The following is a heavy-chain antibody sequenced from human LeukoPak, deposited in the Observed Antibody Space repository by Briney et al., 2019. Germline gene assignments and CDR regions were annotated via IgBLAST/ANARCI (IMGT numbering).Heavy chain of an antibody. CDR3: ARTTVTTDTSGWHFDY. D-gene: IGHD4-17*01. CDR2: IYHTGYT. Sequence: SQTLSLTCAVSGGSISSGGYSWSWIRQPPGKGLEWIGYIYHTGYTYYNPSLESRVTISIDTSKNQFSLKLSSVTDADTAVYSCARTTVTTDTSGWHFDYWGQGTLVTVTS. V-gene: IGHV4-30-2*01. J-gene: IGHJ4*02. CDR1: GGSISSGGYS.